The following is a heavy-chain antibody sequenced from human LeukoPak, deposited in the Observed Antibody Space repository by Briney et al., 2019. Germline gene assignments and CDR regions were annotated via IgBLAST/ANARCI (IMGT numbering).Heavy chain of an antibody. CDR3: AKDKSSGWYVGLGGYFDY. D-gene: IGHD6-19*01. J-gene: IGHJ4*02. V-gene: IGHV3-30*18. Sequence: GGSLRLSCAASGFTFSSYGMHWVRQAPGKGLEWVAVISYDGSNKYYADSVKGRFTISRDNSKNTLYLQMNSLRAEDTAVYYCAKDKSSGWYVGLGGYFDYWGQGTLVTVSS. CDR2: ISYDGSNK. CDR1: GFTFSSYG.